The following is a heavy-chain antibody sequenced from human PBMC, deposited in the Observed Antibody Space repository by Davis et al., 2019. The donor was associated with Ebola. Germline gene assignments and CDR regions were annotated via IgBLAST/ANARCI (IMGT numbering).Heavy chain of an antibody. CDR2: ISGSGGST. Sequence: GESLMISCAASGFTFSSYAMSWVRQAPGKGLEWVSAISGSGGSTYYADSVKGRFTISRDHSKSTLYLQMNSLRVDDTAVYYCAKDIRNYCSGGSCFYGMDVWGQGTTVTVSS. CDR1: GFTFSSYA. V-gene: IGHV3-23*01. J-gene: IGHJ6*02. CDR3: AKDIRNYCSGGSCFYGMDV. D-gene: IGHD2-15*01.